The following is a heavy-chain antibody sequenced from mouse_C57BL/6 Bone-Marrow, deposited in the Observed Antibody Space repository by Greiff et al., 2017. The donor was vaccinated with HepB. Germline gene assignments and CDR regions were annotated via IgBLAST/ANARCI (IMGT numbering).Heavy chain of an antibody. J-gene: IGHJ3*01. CDR1: GYTFTSYW. V-gene: IGHV1-50*01. CDR2: IDPSDSYT. Sequence: VQLQQPGAELVKPGASVKLSCKASGYTFTSYWMQWVKQRPGQGLEWIGEIDPSDSYTNYTQKFKGKATLTVDTSSSTAYMQLSSLTSEDSAVYYCARRLGFAYWGQGTLVTVSA. D-gene: IGHD4-1*01. CDR3: ARRLGFAY.